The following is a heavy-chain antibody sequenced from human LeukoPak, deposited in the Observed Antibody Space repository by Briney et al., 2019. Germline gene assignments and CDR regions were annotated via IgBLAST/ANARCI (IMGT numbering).Heavy chain of an antibody. D-gene: IGHD2-2*01. CDR2: ISAYNGNT. J-gene: IGHJ5*02. CDR3: ARIGCSSTSCYGNSVDP. Sequence: ASVKVSCKASVYTFTNYGINWVRQAPGQGLEWMGWISAYNGNTLYAQKFQGRVTMTTDTSTSTAYMELRSLRSDDTAVYYCARIGCSSTSCYGNSVDPWGQGTLVTVSS. V-gene: IGHV1-18*01. CDR1: VYTFTNYG.